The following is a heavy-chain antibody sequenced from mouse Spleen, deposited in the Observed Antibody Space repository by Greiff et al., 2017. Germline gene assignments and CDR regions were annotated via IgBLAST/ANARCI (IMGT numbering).Heavy chain of an antibody. V-gene: IGHV3-2*02. D-gene: IGHD2-4*01. CDR2: ISYSGST. J-gene: IGHJ2*01. CDR1: GYSITSDYA. Sequence: EVKLEESGPGLVKPSQSLSLTCTVTGYSITSDYAWNWIRQFPGNKLEWMGYISYSGSTSYNPSLKSRISITRDTSKNQFFLQLNSVTTEDTATYYCAISMITTFDYWGQGTTLTVSS. CDR3: AISMITTFDY.